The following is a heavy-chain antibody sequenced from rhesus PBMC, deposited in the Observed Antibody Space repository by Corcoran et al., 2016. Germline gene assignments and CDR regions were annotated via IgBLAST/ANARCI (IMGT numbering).Heavy chain of an antibody. CDR3: ATSGVVTEPNY. Sequence: QLQLQESGPGLVKPSETLSVTCAVSGGSISSSYWSWIRQAPGKGLEWIWYIYGSGSGTNYNPSLKSRVTLSVDTSKNQLSLKLSSVTAADTAVYYCATSGVVTEPNYWGQGVLVTVSS. V-gene: IGHV4-169*01. J-gene: IGHJ4*01. CDR1: GGSISSSY. D-gene: IGHD3-16*01. CDR2: IYGSGSGT.